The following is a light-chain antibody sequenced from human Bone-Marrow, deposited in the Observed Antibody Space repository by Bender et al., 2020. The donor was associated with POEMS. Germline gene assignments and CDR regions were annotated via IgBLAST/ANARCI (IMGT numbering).Light chain of an antibody. CDR1: SSNIGIHG. V-gene: IGLV1-36*01. CDR2: YDG. J-gene: IGLJ3*02. CDR3: SAWDSSLSGWV. Sequence: QPVVTQPPSLSEAPRQRVTISCSGSSSNIGIHGVNWYQQLPGEGPKLLIYYDGLLTPGVADRFSASKYGTSASLAISELQSEEEAFYYCSAWDSSLSGWVFGGGTKLTVL.